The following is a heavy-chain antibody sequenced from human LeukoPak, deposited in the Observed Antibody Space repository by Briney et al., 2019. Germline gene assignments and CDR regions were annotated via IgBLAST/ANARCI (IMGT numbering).Heavy chain of an antibody. CDR1: GGSISSGGYY. CDR2: IYYGGST. V-gene: IGHV4-31*03. Sequence: PSETLSLTCTVSGGSISSGGYYWSWIRQHPGKGLEWIGYIYYGGSTYYNPSLKSRVTISVDTSKNQFSLKLSSVTAADTAVYYCARDGGPELTAFDIWGQGTMVTVSS. D-gene: IGHD1-14*01. CDR3: ARDGGPELTAFDI. J-gene: IGHJ3*02.